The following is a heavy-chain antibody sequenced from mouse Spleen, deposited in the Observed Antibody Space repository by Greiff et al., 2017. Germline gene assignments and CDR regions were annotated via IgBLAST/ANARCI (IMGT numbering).Heavy chain of an antibody. CDR1: GYTFTSYW. CDR2: IYPGSGST. D-gene: IGHD1-1*01. V-gene: IGHV1-55*01. Sequence: QVQLQQPGAELVKPGASVKMSCKASGYTFTSYWITWVKQRPGQGLEWIGDIYPGSGSTNYNEKFKSKATLTVDTSSSTAYMQLSSLTSEDSAVYYCARSPYYYDGSSYFDYWGQGTTLTVSS. J-gene: IGHJ2*01. CDR3: ARSPYYYDGSSYFDY.